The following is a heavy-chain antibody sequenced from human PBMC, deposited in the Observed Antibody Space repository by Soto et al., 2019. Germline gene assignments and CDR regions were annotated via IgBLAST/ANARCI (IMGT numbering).Heavy chain of an antibody. D-gene: IGHD3-3*01. Sequence: GASVKVSCKASGVTFSSYAISCVRQAPGQGLEWMGGIIPIFGTANYAQKFQGRVTITADESTSTAYMELSSLRSEDTAVYYCARRITIFGVGHYYGMDVWGQGTTVTVSS. CDR3: ARRITIFGVGHYYGMDV. CDR2: IIPIFGTA. CDR1: GVTFSSYA. J-gene: IGHJ6*02. V-gene: IGHV1-69*13.